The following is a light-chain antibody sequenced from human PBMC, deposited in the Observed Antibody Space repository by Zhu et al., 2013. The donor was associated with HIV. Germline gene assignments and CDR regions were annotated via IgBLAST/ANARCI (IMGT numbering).Light chain of an antibody. CDR1: NSNIGSNS. J-gene: IGLJ2*01. Sequence: QSVLTQPPSVFATPGQKVTISCSGRNSNIGSNSVSWYQQLPGTVPKLLIYDNDKRPSGIPDRFSGSKSGTSATLGITELQTGDEADYYCGTWDSSLSVHVLFGGGTKLTVL. V-gene: IGLV1-51*01. CDR2: DND. CDR3: GTWDSSLSVHVL.